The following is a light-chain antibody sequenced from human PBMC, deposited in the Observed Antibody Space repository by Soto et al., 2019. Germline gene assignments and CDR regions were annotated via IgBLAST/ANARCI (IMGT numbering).Light chain of an antibody. V-gene: IGKV1-12*01. CDR3: QQANSFPIT. CDR2: GAS. Sequence: DIQMTQCPSTRSGSLGDRVTITCRASQDVGKWLAWYQQKPGKAPTLLIHGASSLQSGVPSRYSGSGSGTDFTLTISSLQPDDFATYYCQQANSFPITFGQGTRLEI. CDR1: QDVGKW. J-gene: IGKJ5*01.